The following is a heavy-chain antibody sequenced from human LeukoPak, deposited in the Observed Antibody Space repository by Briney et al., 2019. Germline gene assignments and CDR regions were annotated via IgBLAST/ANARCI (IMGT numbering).Heavy chain of an antibody. CDR2: IVVGSGNT. Sequence: SVKVPCKASGFTFTSSAVQWVRQARGQRLEWIGWIVVGSGNTNYAQKFQERVTITRDMSTSTAYMELSSLRSEDTAVYYCAREPTMDIVVVPAADPYYYYYMDVWGKGTTVTVSS. V-gene: IGHV1-58*01. CDR1: GFTFTSSA. J-gene: IGHJ6*03. CDR3: AREPTMDIVVVPAADPYYYYYMDV. D-gene: IGHD2-2*03.